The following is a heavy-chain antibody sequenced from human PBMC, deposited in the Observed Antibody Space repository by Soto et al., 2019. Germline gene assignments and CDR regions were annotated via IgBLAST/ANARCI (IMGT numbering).Heavy chain of an antibody. J-gene: IGHJ5*02. CDR2: IYTSGST. CDR3: ARALGSYNWNYVWFDP. Sequence: SSETLSLTCTVSGGSISSYYWSWIRQPAGKGLEWIGRIYTSGSTNYNPSLKSRVTMSVDTSKNQFSLKLSSVTAADTAVYYCARALGSYNWNYVWFDPWGQGTLVTVSS. V-gene: IGHV4-4*07. D-gene: IGHD1-7*01. CDR1: GGSISSYY.